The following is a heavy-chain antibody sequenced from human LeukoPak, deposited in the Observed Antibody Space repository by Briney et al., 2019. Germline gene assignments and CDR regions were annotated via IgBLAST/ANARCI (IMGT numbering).Heavy chain of an antibody. J-gene: IGHJ4*02. D-gene: IGHD6-13*01. CDR3: AKDMIPGIAAAGTLDY. CDR1: GFTFDGYA. V-gene: IGHV3-9*01. Sequence: GRSLRLSCAASGFTFDGYAMHWVRQAPGKGLEWVSGISWNSGSIGYADSVKGRFTISRDNAKNSLYLQMNSLRAEDTALYYCAKDMIPGIAAAGTLDYWGQGTLVTVSS. CDR2: ISWNSGSI.